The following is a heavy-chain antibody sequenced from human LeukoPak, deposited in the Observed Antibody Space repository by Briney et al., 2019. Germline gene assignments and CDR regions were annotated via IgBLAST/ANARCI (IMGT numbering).Heavy chain of an antibody. J-gene: IGHJ3*02. D-gene: IGHD1-7*01. CDR3: AHRRPLNWNYGVGAFDI. CDR2: IYWDNDK. CDR1: GFSLSTSEVG. Sequence: SGPTLVKPTQTLTLTCTFSGFSLSTSEVGVGWIRQPPGKALEWLALIYWDNDKRYSPSLKSRLTITKDTSKNQVVLTVTNMDPVDTATYYCAHRRPLNWNYGVGAFDIWGQGTMVTVSS. V-gene: IGHV2-5*02.